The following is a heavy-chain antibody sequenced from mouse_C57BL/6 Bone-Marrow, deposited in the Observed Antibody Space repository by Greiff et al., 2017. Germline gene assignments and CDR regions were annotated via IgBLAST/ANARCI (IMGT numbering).Heavy chain of an antibody. CDR3: ARWYYGSSYDYALDC. Sequence: QVQLQQSGAELVRPGPSVKMSCKASGYPFTNSWLGWAKQRPGHGLEWIGDIYPGGGYTNYNEKFKGKAILTADKSSSTAYMQFSSLTSEDSAIYYCARWYYGSSYDYALDCWGQGTSVTVSS. CDR1: GYPFTNSW. V-gene: IGHV1-63*01. J-gene: IGHJ4*01. CDR2: IYPGGGYT. D-gene: IGHD1-1*01.